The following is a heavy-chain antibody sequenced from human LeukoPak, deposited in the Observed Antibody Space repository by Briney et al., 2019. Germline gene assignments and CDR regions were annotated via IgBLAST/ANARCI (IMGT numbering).Heavy chain of an antibody. D-gene: IGHD2-8*01. J-gene: IGHJ4*02. CDR3: ARGYCTNGVCYDY. V-gene: IGHV3-53*01. CDR1: GFTVSSNY. Sequence: PGGSLRLSCAASGFTVSSNYMSWVRQAPGKGLEWVSFIYSGGSTYYADSVKGRFTISRDNSKNTLYLQMNSLRAEDTAVYYCARGYCTNGVCYDYWGQGTLVTVSS. CDR2: IYSGGST.